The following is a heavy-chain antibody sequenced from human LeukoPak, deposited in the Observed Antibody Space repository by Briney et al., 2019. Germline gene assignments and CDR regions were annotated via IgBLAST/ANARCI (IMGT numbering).Heavy chain of an antibody. J-gene: IGHJ3*01. V-gene: IGHV4-4*07. CDR2: IYTSGST. CDR3: AGPDYDLDAFNF. Sequence: SETLSLTCTVSGGSISSYYWSWIRQPAGKGLEWIGRIYTSGSTNYNPSLKSRVTMSVDTSKNQFSLKLSSVTAADRAVYYCAGPDYDLDAFNFWGQGTMVTVSS. CDR1: GGSISSYY. D-gene: IGHD3-22*01.